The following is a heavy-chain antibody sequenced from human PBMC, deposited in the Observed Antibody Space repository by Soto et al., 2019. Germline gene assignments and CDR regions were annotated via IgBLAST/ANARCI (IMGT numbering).Heavy chain of an antibody. J-gene: IGHJ4*02. D-gene: IGHD5-18*01. V-gene: IGHV3-21*01. CDR2: ISSSSSYI. CDR3: ARDQPGYSYGYGLGY. CDR1: GFTFSSYS. Sequence: GGSLRPSCAASGFTFSSYSMNWVRQAPGKGLEWVSSISSSSSYIYYAGSVKGRFTISRDNAKNSLYLQMNSLRAEDTAVYYCARDQPGYSYGYGLGYWGQGTLVTAPQ.